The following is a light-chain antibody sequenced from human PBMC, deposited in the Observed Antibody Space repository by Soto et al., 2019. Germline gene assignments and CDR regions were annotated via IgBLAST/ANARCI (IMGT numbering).Light chain of an antibody. CDR2: GAS. J-gene: IGKJ2*01. Sequence: EIVLTQSPGTLSLSPGDGATLSCRASQSVSGNSLAWYQQKPGQALRLLIYGASTRATGIPDKFSGSGSGTDFTLTISRLEPEDLAVYYCQQYGSSPYTFGQGTKLESK. CDR1: QSVSGNS. V-gene: IGKV3-20*01. CDR3: QQYGSSPYT.